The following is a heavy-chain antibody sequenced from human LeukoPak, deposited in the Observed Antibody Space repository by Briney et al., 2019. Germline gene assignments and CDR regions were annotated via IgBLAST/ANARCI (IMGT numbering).Heavy chain of an antibody. Sequence: ESSETLSLTCTVSGGSISSYYWSWIRQPPGKGLEWIGCIYYSGSTNYKPSLKSRVTISVDTSKNQFSLKLNSVTAADTAVYYCARGVDYDNNYFQYGMDVWGRGTTVTVSS. CDR3: ARGVDYDNNYFQYGMDV. D-gene: IGHD3-9*01. CDR1: GGSISSYY. J-gene: IGHJ6*01. CDR2: IYYSGST. V-gene: IGHV4-59*01.